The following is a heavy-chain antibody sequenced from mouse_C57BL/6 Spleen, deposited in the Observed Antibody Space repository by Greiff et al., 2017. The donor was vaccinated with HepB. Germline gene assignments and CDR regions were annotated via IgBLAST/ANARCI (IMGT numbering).Heavy chain of an antibody. J-gene: IGHJ2*01. V-gene: IGHV1-22*01. CDR1: GYTFTDYN. Sequence: SGYTFTDYNMHWVKQSHGKSLEWIGYINPNNGGTSYNQKFKGKATLTVNKSSSTAYMELRSLTSEDSAVYYCARRQLRHYYFDYWGQGTTLTVSS. CDR2: INPNNGGT. D-gene: IGHD3-2*02. CDR3: ARRQLRHYYFDY.